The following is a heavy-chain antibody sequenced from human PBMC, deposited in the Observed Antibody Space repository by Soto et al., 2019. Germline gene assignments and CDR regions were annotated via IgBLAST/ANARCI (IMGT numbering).Heavy chain of an antibody. CDR2: IYYSGST. J-gene: IGHJ4*02. V-gene: IGHV4-59*01. CDR3: ARVGRAWYGVFD. CDR1: GGSISSYY. D-gene: IGHD6-19*01. Sequence: SETLSLTCTVSGGSISSYYWSWIRQPPGKGLEWIGYIYYSGSTNYIPSLKSRVTLSVDTSKNQFSLILTSVTASDTAVYYCARVGRAWYGVFDWGQGTLVTVSS.